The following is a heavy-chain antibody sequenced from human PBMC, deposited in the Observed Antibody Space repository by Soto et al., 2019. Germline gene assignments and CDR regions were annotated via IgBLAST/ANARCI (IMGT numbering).Heavy chain of an antibody. Sequence: SETLSLTCAVYGGSFSGYYWSWIRQPPGKGLEWIGEINHSVSTNYNPSLKSRVTISVDTSKNQFSLKLSSVTAADTAVYYCARIGPNWNYGAARGWFDPWGQGTLVTVSS. J-gene: IGHJ5*02. CDR2: INHSVST. CDR1: GGSFSGYY. V-gene: IGHV4-34*01. CDR3: ARIGPNWNYGAARGWFDP. D-gene: IGHD1-7*01.